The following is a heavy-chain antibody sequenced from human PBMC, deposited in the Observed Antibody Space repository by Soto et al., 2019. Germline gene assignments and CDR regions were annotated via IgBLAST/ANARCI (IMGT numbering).Heavy chain of an antibody. D-gene: IGHD3-22*01. J-gene: IGHJ4*02. CDR3: AKVGAGRYYDSSGYPDY. V-gene: IGHV3-23*01. Sequence: GGSLRLSCAASGFTFSSYAMSWVRQAPGKGLEWVSAISGSGGSTYYADSVKGRFTISRDNSKNTLYLQMNSLRAEDTAVYYCAKVGAGRYYDSSGYPDYWGQGTLVTVSS. CDR1: GFTFSSYA. CDR2: ISGSGGST.